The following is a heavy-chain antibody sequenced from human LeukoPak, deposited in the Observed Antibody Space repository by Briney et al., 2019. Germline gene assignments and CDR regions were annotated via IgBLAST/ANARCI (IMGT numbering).Heavy chain of an antibody. J-gene: IGHJ5*02. V-gene: IGHV4-61*02. Sequence: PSQTLSLTCTVSGGSISSGSYYWSWIRQPAGKGLEWIGRIYTSGSSNYNPSLKSRVTISVDTSKNQFSLKLSSVPAADTAVYYCARGMRDGYNQWFDPWGQGTLVPVSS. D-gene: IGHD5-24*01. CDR3: ARGMRDGYNQWFDP. CDR1: GGSISSGSYY. CDR2: IYTSGSS.